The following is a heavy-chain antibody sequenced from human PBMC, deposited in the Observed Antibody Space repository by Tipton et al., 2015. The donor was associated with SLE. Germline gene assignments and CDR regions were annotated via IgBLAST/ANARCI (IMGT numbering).Heavy chain of an antibody. CDR2: ISGSGGST. CDR3: AKYRDSSGYFIDY. Sequence: SLRLSCAASGFTFSSYAMSWVRQAPGKGLEWVSAISGSGGSTYYADSVKGRFTISRDNSKNTLYLQMNSLRAEDTAVYYCAKYRDSSGYFIDYWGQGTLVTVSS. CDR1: GFTFSSYA. J-gene: IGHJ4*02. D-gene: IGHD3-22*01. V-gene: IGHV3-23*01.